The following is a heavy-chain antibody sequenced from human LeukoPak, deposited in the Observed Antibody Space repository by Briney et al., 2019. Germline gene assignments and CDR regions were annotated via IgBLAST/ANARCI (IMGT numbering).Heavy chain of an antibody. Sequence: SETLSLTCTVPGGSISSSSHSWGWIRQPPGKGLEWIGGMYYSGTTYYNPSLKSRVTISVDTSKNQFSLKLNSVTAADTAVYYCARHGSDYDILTGYSLNWFDPWGQGTLVTVSS. CDR2: MYYSGTT. CDR3: ARHGSDYDILTGYSLNWFDP. V-gene: IGHV4-39*01. D-gene: IGHD3-9*01. J-gene: IGHJ5*02. CDR1: GGSISSSSHS.